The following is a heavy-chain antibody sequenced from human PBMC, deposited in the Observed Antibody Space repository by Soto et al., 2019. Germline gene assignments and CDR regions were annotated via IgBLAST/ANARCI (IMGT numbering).Heavy chain of an antibody. V-gene: IGHV1-46*01. CDR2: INPSGGST. D-gene: IGHD3-9*01. J-gene: IGHJ5*01. CDR3: AKLRYFDWSSYNWFEY. CDR1: GYTFTSYY. Sequence: VSCKASGYTFTSYYMHWVRQAPGQGLEWMGIINPSGGSTSYAQKFQGRVTMTKNTLYLQMNSLRVEDTAVYYCAKLRYFDWSSYNWFEYWGHGTPVTVSS.